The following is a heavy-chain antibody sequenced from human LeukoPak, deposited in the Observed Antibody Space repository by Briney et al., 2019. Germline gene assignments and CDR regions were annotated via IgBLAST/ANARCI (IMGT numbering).Heavy chain of an antibody. CDR2: ISGSGGST. D-gene: IGHD4-17*01. V-gene: IGHV3-23*01. J-gene: IGHJ4*02. CDR1: GFTFSSYA. CDR3: AKDPYGDYVPFDY. Sequence: GGSLRLSCAASGFTFSSYAMSWVRQAPGKGLEWVSAISGSGGSTFYADSVKGRFTISRDTSKNTLYLQMNSLRAEDTAVYYCAKDPYGDYVPFDYWGQGTLVTVSS.